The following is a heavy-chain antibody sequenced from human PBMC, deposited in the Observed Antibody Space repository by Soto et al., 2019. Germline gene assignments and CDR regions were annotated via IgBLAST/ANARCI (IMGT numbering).Heavy chain of an antibody. CDR3: ARGVGAVAGPLIYYYYYGMDV. CDR1: GGSFSGYY. CDR2: INHSGST. Sequence: SETLSLTCAVYGGSFSGYYWSWIRQPPGKGLEWIGEINHSGSTNYNPSLKSRVTISVDTSKNQFSLKLSSVTAADTAAYYCARGVGAVAGPLIYYYYYGMDVWGQGTTVTVSS. V-gene: IGHV4-34*01. J-gene: IGHJ6*02. D-gene: IGHD6-19*01.